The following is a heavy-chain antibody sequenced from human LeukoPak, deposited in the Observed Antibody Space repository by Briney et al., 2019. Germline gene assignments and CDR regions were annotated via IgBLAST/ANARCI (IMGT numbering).Heavy chain of an antibody. CDR2: ISNSGGST. Sequence: GGSLRLSCAASAFTFSTYAMSWVRQAPGKGLEWVSGISNSGGSTPYADSVRGRFTISRDNSKNTLYLQMNSLRAEDTAVYYCAKPALNRLRFLTRYDAFDIWGQGTMVTVSS. V-gene: IGHV3-23*01. CDR1: AFTFSTYA. D-gene: IGHD3-3*01. CDR3: AKPALNRLRFLTRYDAFDI. J-gene: IGHJ3*02.